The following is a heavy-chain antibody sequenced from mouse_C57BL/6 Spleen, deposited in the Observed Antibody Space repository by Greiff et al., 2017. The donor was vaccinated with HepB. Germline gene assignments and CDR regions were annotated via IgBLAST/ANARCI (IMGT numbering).Heavy chain of an antibody. Sequence: VQLKESGPGLVKPSQSLSLTCSVTGYSITSGYYWNWIRQFPGNKLEWMGYISYDGSNNYNPSLKNRISITRDTSKNQFFLKLNSVTTEDTATYYCAREVGGGAMDYWGQGTSVTVSS. CDR1: GYSITSGYY. J-gene: IGHJ4*01. CDR3: AREVGGGAMDY. D-gene: IGHD1-3*01. V-gene: IGHV3-6*01. CDR2: ISYDGSN.